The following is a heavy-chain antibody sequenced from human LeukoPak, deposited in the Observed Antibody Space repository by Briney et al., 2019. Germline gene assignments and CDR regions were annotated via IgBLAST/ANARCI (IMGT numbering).Heavy chain of an antibody. CDR2: INHGGST. Sequence: PSETLSLTCAVYGGSFSGDFWSWIRQSPGKGLEWIGEINHGGSTTYNPSLQSRVTMSVDTSKNQFSLKLSSVTAADTAVYYCARGRYSGYDGRYYFDYWGQGILVTVSS. CDR3: ARGRYSGYDGRYYFDY. D-gene: IGHD5-12*01. CDR1: GGSFSGDF. V-gene: IGHV4-34*01. J-gene: IGHJ4*02.